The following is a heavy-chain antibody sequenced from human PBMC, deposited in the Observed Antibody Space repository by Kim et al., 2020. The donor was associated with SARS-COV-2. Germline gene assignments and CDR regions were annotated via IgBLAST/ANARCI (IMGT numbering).Heavy chain of an antibody. CDR3: ARGSYYYDSRGYYHPFDY. CDR2: ISSSSSTI. D-gene: IGHD3-22*01. V-gene: IGHV3-48*02. J-gene: IGHJ4*02. CDR1: GFTFSSYS. Sequence: GGSLRLSCAASGFTFSSYSMNWVRQAPGKGLEWVSYISSSSSTIYYADSVKGRFTISRDNAKNSLYLQMNSLRDEDTAVYYCARGSYYYDSRGYYHPFDYWGQGTLVTVSS.